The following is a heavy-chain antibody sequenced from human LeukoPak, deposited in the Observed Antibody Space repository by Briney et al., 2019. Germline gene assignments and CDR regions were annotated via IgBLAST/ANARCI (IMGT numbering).Heavy chain of an antibody. CDR3: ARFIGGGQAAAFDY. Sequence: PSETLSLTCTVSGGSISSGGYFWRWIRQHPGKGLEWIGYIYYSGSTYYNPSLKSRVSISVDTSKSQFSLKLSSVTAADTAVYYCARFIGGGQAAAFDYWGQGTLVTVSS. V-gene: IGHV4-31*03. CDR1: GGSISSGGYF. D-gene: IGHD6-13*01. CDR2: IYYSGST. J-gene: IGHJ4*02.